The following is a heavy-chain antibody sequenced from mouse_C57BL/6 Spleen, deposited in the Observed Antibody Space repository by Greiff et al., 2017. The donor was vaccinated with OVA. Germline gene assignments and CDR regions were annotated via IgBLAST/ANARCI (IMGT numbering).Heavy chain of an antibody. CDR1: GYTFTSYW. CDR3: ARLLYGSSYFDY. J-gene: IGHJ2*01. Sequence: VQLKQPGTELVKPGASVKLSCKASGYTFTSYWMHWVKQRPGQGLEWIGNINPSNGGTNYNEKFKSKATLTVDKSSSTAYMQLSSLTSEDSAVYYCARLLYGSSYFDYWGQGTTLTVSS. CDR2: INPSNGGT. D-gene: IGHD1-1*01. V-gene: IGHV1-53*01.